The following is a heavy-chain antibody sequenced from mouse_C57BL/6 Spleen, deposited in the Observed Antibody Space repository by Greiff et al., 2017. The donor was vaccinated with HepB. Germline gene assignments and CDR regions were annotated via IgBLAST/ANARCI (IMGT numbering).Heavy chain of an antibody. CDR3: ASENYCGSLYWYFDV. J-gene: IGHJ1*03. D-gene: IGHD1-1*01. Sequence: VQLQQSGAELARPGASVKLSCKASGYTFTSYGISWVKQRTGQGLEWIGEIYPRSGNTYYNEKFKGKATLTADKSSSTAYMELRSLTSEDSAVYFYASENYCGSLYWYFDVWDTETTVTVSS. V-gene: IGHV1-81*01. CDR1: GYTFTSYG. CDR2: IYPRSGNT.